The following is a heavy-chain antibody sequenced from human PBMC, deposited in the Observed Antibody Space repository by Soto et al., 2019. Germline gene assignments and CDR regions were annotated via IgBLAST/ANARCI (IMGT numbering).Heavy chain of an antibody. CDR1: GFTVSSNY. V-gene: IGHV3-53*01. Sequence: EVQLVESGGGLIQPGGSLRLSCAASGFTVSSNYMSWVRQAPGKGLEWVSVIYSGGSTYYADSVKGRFTISRDNSKNTLYLQMNSLRAEDTAVYYCARDLRTGYSYGYRTARGGMDVRGQGTTVTVSS. CDR3: ARDLRTGYSYGYRTARGGMDV. CDR2: IYSGGST. J-gene: IGHJ6*02. D-gene: IGHD5-18*01.